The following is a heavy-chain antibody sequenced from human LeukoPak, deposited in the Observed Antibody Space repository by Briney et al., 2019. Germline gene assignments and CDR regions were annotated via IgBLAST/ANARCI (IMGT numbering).Heavy chain of an antibody. V-gene: IGHV1-8*01. D-gene: IGHD3-3*01. CDR2: MNPNSGNT. CDR3: ARVFYDDFWCGLRWFYYYYGMDV. Sequence: GASVKVSCKASGYTFTSYDINWVRQATGQGLEWMGWMNPNSGNTGYAQKFQGRVTMTRNTSISTAYMELSSLRSEDTAVYYRARVFYDDFWCGLRWFYYYYGMDVWGQGTTVTVSS. CDR1: GYTFTSYD. J-gene: IGHJ6*02.